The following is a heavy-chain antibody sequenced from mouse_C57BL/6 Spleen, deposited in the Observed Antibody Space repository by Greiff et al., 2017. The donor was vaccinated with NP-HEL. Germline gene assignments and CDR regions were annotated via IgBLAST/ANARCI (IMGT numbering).Heavy chain of an antibody. V-gene: IGHV2-2*01. J-gene: IGHJ1*03. Sequence: VQLVESGPGLVQPSQSLSITCTVSGFSLTSYGVHWVRQSPGKGLEWLGVIWSGGSTDYNAAFISRLSISKDNSKSQVFFKMNSLQADDTAIYYCARNSGTVVAPGYFDVWGTGTTVTVSS. D-gene: IGHD1-1*01. CDR1: GFSLTSYG. CDR3: ARNSGTVVAPGYFDV. CDR2: IWSGGST.